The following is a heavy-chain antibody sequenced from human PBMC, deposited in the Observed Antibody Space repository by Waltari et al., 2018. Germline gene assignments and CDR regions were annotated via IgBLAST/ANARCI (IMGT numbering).Heavy chain of an antibody. CDR3: ARDSGAGGPFFL. J-gene: IGHJ4*02. CDR1: GFSVGHTY. V-gene: IGHV3-53*01. CDR2: IFADGTT. D-gene: IGHD1-26*01. Sequence: ELELVQSGGGDVQPGGSLRLSCVASGFSVGHTYMTWVRHARGKGPEYVSVIFADGTTLYARSVKGRFTISRDSSKNTVFLQMHSLGVDDTAVYYCARDSGAGGPFFLWGQGDLVTVSS.